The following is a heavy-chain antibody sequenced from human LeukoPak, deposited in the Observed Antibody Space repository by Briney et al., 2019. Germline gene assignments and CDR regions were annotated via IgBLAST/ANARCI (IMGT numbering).Heavy chain of an antibody. CDR1: GGSFSGYY. Sequence: SETLSLTCAVYGGSFSGYYWSWIRQPPGKGLEWIGEINHSGSTNYNPSLKSRVTISVDTSKNQFSLKLSSVTAADTAVYYCARRYCSSTSCSKGGSAFDIWGQGTMVTVSS. J-gene: IGHJ3*02. V-gene: IGHV4-34*01. CDR2: INHSGST. D-gene: IGHD2-2*01. CDR3: ARRYCSSTSCSKGGSAFDI.